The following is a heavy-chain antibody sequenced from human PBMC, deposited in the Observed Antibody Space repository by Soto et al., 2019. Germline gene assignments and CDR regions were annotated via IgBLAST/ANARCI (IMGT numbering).Heavy chain of an antibody. CDR3: ARGVPIFMDY. V-gene: IGHV1-3*05. D-gene: IGHD3-10*01. CDR2: INAGNGNT. CDR1: GYTFTSYA. J-gene: IGHJ4*02. Sequence: QVQLVQSGAEEKKPGASVKVSCRASGYTFTSYAIHWVRQAPGQRLEWMGWINAGNGNTKYSQKFQGRVTITRDTSASTAYMELSSLSSEDTAVYYCARGVPIFMDYWGQGTLVTVSS.